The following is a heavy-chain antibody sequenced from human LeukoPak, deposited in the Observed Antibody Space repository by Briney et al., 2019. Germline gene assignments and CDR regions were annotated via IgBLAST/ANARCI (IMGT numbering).Heavy chain of an antibody. Sequence: ASVKVSCKASGGTFRSYAIRWVRQAPGQGLEWMGRIIPILGIANYAQKFQGRVTITADKSTSTAYMEVSSLRSEDTAVYYCARYGSGSSRDYWGQGTLVTVSS. D-gene: IGHD3-10*01. CDR3: ARYGSGSSRDY. V-gene: IGHV1-69*04. CDR1: GGTFRSYA. CDR2: IIPILGIA. J-gene: IGHJ4*02.